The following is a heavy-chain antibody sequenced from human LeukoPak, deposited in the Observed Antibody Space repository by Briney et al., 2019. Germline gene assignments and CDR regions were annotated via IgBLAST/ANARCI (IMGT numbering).Heavy chain of an antibody. V-gene: IGHV5-51*01. CDR3: ARLPHYYYYYMDV. J-gene: IGHJ6*03. CDR2: IYPGDSDT. Sequence: KLGESLKISRKGSGYSFASYWIGWVRQMPGKDLEWMGIIYPGDSDTRYSPSFQGQVTISADKSINTAYLQWSSLKASDTAMYYCARLPHYYYYYMDVWGKGTTVTVSS. CDR1: GYSFASYW.